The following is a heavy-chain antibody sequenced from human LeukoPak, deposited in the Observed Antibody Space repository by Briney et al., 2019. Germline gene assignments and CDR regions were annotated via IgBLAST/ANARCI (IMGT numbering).Heavy chain of an antibody. CDR1: GGSISSSNYY. D-gene: IGHD5-18*01. Sequence: SETLSLTCTVSGGSISSSNYYWGWIRQPPGKGLEWIGNIYYGGSSYYNPSLQSRVTISLDTSKNQFSLKLRSVTAADTAVYYCANKPSWIQQNTGDAFDIWGQGTMVTVSS. V-gene: IGHV4-39*07. CDR3: ANKPSWIQQNTGDAFDI. J-gene: IGHJ3*02. CDR2: IYYGGSS.